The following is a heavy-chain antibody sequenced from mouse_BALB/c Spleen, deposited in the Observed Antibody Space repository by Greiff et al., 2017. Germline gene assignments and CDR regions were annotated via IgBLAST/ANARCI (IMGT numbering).Heavy chain of an antibody. CDR1: GYTFTSYV. CDR2: INPYNDGT. V-gene: IGHV1-14*01. Sequence: EVQLVESGPELVKPGASVKMSCKASGYTFTSYVMHWVKQKPGQGLEWIGYINPYNDGTKYNEKFKGKATLTSDKSSSTAYMELSSLTSEDSAVYYCARGVGGNPFAYWGQGTLVTVSA. CDR3: ARGVGGNPFAY. D-gene: IGHD1-1*02. J-gene: IGHJ3*01.